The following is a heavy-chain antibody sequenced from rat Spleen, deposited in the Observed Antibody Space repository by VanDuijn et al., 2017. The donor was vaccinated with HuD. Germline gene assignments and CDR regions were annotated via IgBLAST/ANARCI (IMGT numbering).Heavy chain of an antibody. D-gene: IGHD1-2*01. J-gene: IGHJ2*01. CDR1: GFTFSSYW. CDR2: ISGNGGNT. V-gene: IGHV5-58*01. Sequence: EVQLMESGGGLVQPGRSLKLSCVASGFTFSSYWMYWIRQAPGKGLEWISSISGNGGNTYYPDSVRGRFTISRDNAEDTVHLQMNSLRSEDTATYYCAKEGLYSSLDYWGQGVMVTVSS. CDR3: AKEGLYSSLDY.